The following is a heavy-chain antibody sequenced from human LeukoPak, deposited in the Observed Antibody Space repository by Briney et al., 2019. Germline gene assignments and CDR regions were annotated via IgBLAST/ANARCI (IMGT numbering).Heavy chain of an antibody. Sequence: AAVKVACKASGCTFICHYMHWVRQAPAQGLEGMGIINPSGGSTSYAQKFQGRLTMTRHTSTNTLYMELSSLRSEDTAVYYCAREGPLGYCSGGSCSSFDYWGQGTLVTVSS. J-gene: IGHJ4*02. CDR3: AREGPLGYCSGGSCSSFDY. CDR2: INPSGGST. CDR1: GCTFICHY. V-gene: IGHV1-46*01. D-gene: IGHD2-15*01.